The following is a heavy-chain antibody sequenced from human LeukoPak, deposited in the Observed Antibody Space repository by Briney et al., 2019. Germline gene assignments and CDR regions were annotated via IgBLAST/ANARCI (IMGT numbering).Heavy chain of an antibody. V-gene: IGHV3-23*01. D-gene: IGHD2-2*01. CDR3: AKSVVVPHFDY. CDR2: ISGSGGST. Sequence: GGSLRLSCAAPGFTFSSYAMSWVRQAPGKGLEWVSAISGSGGSTYYADSVKGRFTVSRDNSKNTLYLQMNSLRAEDTAVYYCAKSVVVPHFDYWGQGTLVTVSS. CDR1: GFTFSSYA. J-gene: IGHJ4*02.